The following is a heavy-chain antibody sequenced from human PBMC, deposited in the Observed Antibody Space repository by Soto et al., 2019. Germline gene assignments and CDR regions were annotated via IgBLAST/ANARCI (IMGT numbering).Heavy chain of an antibody. CDR1: GFTFSYYV. D-gene: IGHD6-19*01. Sequence: GGSLRLAWEASGFTFSYYVMHWVREGPGKGLEWVAGIWYDGRNKYYADSVNGRFTISRDNSKNSVYLQMNSLRAEDTAVYYCAKSTAVAPGWLDPCGQGTVVTFSS. V-gene: IGHV3-33*06. CDR3: AKSTAVAPGWLDP. CDR2: IWYDGRNK. J-gene: IGHJ5*02.